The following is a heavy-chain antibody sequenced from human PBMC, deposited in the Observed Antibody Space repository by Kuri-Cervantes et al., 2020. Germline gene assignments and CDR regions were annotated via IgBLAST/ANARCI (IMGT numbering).Heavy chain of an antibody. D-gene: IGHD3-3*01. Sequence: GGSLRLSCAASGFTFSDYYMSWIRQAPGKGLEWVSYISSSGSTIYYADSVKGRFTISRDNAKNSLYLQMNSLRDEDTAVYYCARAASDYDFWTATYYYYGMDVWGQGTTVTVSS. CDR2: ISSSGSTI. CDR1: GFTFSDYY. J-gene: IGHJ6*01. CDR3: ARAASDYDFWTATYYYYGMDV. V-gene: IGHV3-11*04.